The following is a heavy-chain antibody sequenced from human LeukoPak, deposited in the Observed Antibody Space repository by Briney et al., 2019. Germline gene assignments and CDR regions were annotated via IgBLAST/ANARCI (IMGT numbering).Heavy chain of an antibody. J-gene: IGHJ5*02. D-gene: IGHD6-13*01. CDR1: GFSFSNYG. CDR3: ARAYSSSWYFDP. Sequence: GGSLRLSCAASGFSFSNYGMHWVRQAPGKGLEWVAFTQFDGNKKYYADSVKGRFTISRDNSKNTLYLQMNSLRVDDTAVYYCARAYSSSWYFDPWGQGTLVTVSS. CDR2: TQFDGNKK. V-gene: IGHV3-30*02.